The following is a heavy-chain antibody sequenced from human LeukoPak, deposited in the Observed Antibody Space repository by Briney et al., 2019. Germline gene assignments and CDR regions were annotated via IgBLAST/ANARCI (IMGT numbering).Heavy chain of an antibody. CDR2: ISISGSTI. D-gene: IGHD3-10*02. J-gene: IGHJ6*04. V-gene: IGHV3-48*03. CDR1: GFTFSTYE. Sequence: GALRLSCAASGFTFSTYEMNWVRQGPGKGLEWVSYISISGSTIYYADSVKGRFTISRDNAKNSLYLQMNSLRAEDTAVYYCAELGITMIGGVWGKGTTVTISS. CDR3: AELGITMIGGV.